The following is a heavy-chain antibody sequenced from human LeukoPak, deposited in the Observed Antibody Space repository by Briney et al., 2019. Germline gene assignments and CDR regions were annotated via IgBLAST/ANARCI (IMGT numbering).Heavy chain of an antibody. CDR1: GFTFNNYA. J-gene: IGHJ5*02. D-gene: IGHD3-3*01. CDR3: AKVAWSGGYNWFDP. CDR2: ISGSADIT. V-gene: IGHV3-23*01. Sequence: PGGSLRLSCAVSGFTFNNYAMSWVRQAPGKGLEWVSAISGSADITYYADSVEGRFTISRDNSKNTLYPQMNNLRAEDTAVYYCAKVAWSGGYNWFDPWGQGTLVTVSS.